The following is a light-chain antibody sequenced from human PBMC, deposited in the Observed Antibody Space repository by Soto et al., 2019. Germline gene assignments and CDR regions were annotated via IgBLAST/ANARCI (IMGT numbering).Light chain of an antibody. J-gene: IGKJ1*01. CDR2: DVS. V-gene: IGKV2-28*01. CDR3: QQYNSYSWT. CDR1: QSLQHKNGNNY. Sequence: DIVMTQSPLSLPVTPGEAASISCRSSQSLQHKNGNNYFNWYQQKPGKAPRLLIYDVSTLESGVPSRFGGSGSGTEFTLTISGVQPEDFATYYCQQYNSYSWTFGQGTKVDIK.